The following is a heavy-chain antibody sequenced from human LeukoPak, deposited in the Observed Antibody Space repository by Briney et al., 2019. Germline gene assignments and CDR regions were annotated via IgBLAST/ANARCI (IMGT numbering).Heavy chain of an antibody. CDR3: ERIMGRGYCISTSCRGDWFDP. CDR2: IYHSGST. D-gene: IGHD2-2*01. Sequence: SETLSLTCAVSGGSISSSNWWSWVRQPPGKGLEWIGEIYHSGSTNYNPSLKSRVTISVDKSKNQFSLKLSSVTAADTAVYFCERIMGRGYCISTSCRGDWFDPWGQGTLVTVSS. CDR1: GGSISSSNW. V-gene: IGHV4-4*02. J-gene: IGHJ5*02.